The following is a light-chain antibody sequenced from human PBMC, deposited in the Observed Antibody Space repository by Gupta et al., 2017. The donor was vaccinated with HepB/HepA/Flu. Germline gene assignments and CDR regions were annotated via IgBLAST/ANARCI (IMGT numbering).Light chain of an antibody. CDR1: SSDVGSYNY. J-gene: IGLJ1*01. CDR3: NSYTSSSTYV. V-gene: IGLV2-14*01. CDR2: DVS. Sequence: QSALTQPASVSGSPGQSITISCTGTSSDVGSYNYVSWYQQHPGKAPKLMIYDVSNRPAGVSKRFSGSKSGNTASLTISGLQAEDEADYYCNSYTSSSTYVFGTGTKVTVL.